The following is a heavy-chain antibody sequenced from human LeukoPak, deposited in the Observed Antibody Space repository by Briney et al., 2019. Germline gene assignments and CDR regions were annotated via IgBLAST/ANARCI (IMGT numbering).Heavy chain of an antibody. D-gene: IGHD3-22*01. V-gene: IGHV4-34*01. CDR2: INHSGST. J-gene: IGHJ6*02. Sequence: SETLSLTCAVYGGSFSGYYWSWIRQPPGKGLEWIGEINHSGSTNYNPSLKSRVTISVDTSKNQFSLKLSSVTAADTAVYYCARECPYYYDSSGYYSSYVYYYYGMDVWGQGTTVTVSS. CDR3: ARECPYYYDSSGYYSSYVYYYYGMDV. CDR1: GGSFSGYY.